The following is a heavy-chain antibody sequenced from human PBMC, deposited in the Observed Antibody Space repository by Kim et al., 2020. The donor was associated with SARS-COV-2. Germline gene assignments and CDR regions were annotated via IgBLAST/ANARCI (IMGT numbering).Heavy chain of an antibody. CDR2: IKSKTDGGTT. V-gene: IGHV3-15*01. CDR1: GFTFSNAW. Sequence: GGSLRLSCAASGFTFSNAWMSWVRQAPGKGLEWVGRIKSKTDGGTTDYAAPVKGRFTISRDDSKNTLYLQMNSLKTEDTAVYYCTTALSVDTAMDDYYYGMDVRGQGTTVTVSS. J-gene: IGHJ6*02. D-gene: IGHD5-18*01. CDR3: TTALSVDTAMDDYYYGMDV.